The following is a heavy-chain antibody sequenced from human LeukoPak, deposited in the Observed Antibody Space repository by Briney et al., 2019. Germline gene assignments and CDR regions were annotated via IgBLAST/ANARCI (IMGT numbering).Heavy chain of an antibody. V-gene: IGHV3-30-3*01. CDR3: ARAMVRGVILRPYYYYGMDV. Sequence: PGRSLRLSCAASGFTFSSYAMHWVRQAPGKGLEWVAVISYDGSNKYYADSVKGRFTISRDNSKNTLYLQMNSLRAEDTAVYYCARAMVRGVILRPYYYYGMDVWGQRTTVTVSS. CDR1: GFTFSSYA. CDR2: ISYDGSNK. D-gene: IGHD3-10*01. J-gene: IGHJ6*02.